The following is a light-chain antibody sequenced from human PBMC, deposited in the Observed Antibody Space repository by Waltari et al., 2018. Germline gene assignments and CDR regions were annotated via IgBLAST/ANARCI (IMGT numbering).Light chain of an antibody. Sequence: DIQMTQSPSSLSASVGDRITITCQATQDISNYLNWYHHQPGKAPNLLIFDATNLQTGVPSRFSGNGSGTDFTFTISSLQPEDIGTYYCQQYDNLPRTFGQGTKLEMK. V-gene: IGKV1-33*01. CDR3: QQYDNLPRT. CDR1: QDISNY. J-gene: IGKJ2*01. CDR2: DAT.